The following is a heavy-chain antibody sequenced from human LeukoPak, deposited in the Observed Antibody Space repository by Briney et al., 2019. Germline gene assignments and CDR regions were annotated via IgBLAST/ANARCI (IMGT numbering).Heavy chain of an antibody. J-gene: IGHJ5*02. Sequence: PGGSLRLSCAASGFTFSSYAMSWVRQAPGKGLEWVSAISGSGGSTYYADSVKGRFTISRDNAKNSLYLQMNSLRAEDTAVYHCARGITIFGVVIRSTYNWFDPWGQGTLVTVSS. D-gene: IGHD3-3*01. CDR3: ARGITIFGVVIRSTYNWFDP. CDR2: ISGSGGST. CDR1: GFTFSSYA. V-gene: IGHV3-23*01.